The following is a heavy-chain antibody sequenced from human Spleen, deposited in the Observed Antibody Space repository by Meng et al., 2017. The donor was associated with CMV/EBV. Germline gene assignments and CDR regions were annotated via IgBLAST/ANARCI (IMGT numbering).Heavy chain of an antibody. D-gene: IGHD3-3*01. J-gene: IGHJ6*02. CDR2: ISDSGDTI. CDR3: ARAPFYTTYYDFWSGYYSDYYYGMDV. CDR1: GFIISTYE. Sequence: GESLKISCAASGFIISTYEMNWVRQAPGKGLEWLSYISDSGDTIYYADSVKGRFTISRDNAKNSLYLQMNSLRAEDTAVYYCARAPFYTTYYDFWSGYYSDYYYGMDVWGQGTTVTVSS. V-gene: IGHV3-48*03.